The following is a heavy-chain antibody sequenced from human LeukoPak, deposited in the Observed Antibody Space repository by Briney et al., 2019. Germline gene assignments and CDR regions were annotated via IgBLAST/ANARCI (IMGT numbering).Heavy chain of an antibody. J-gene: IGHJ4*02. Sequence: GGSLRLSCAASGFTVSSNYMSWVRQAPGKGLEWVSVIYSGGSSHYADSVKGRFTISRDNSKNTLYLQMNSLRAEDTAVYFCVRGYTSGDFDYWGQGTLVIVSS. CDR3: VRGYTSGDFDY. D-gene: IGHD6-19*01. CDR1: GFTVSSNY. V-gene: IGHV3-66*01. CDR2: IYSGGSS.